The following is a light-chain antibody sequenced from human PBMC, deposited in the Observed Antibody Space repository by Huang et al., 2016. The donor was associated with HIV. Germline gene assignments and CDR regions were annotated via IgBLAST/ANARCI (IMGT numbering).Light chain of an antibody. Sequence: IVLTQSPATLSLSPGERAILSCRASQNVRTYLAWYQQKPGQAPRLLIHDASKRAKGIPSRFSGSGSGTDFTLTISSLEPEDFAVYYCQHRGTWPPYTFGQGTKLEIK. CDR1: QNVRTY. J-gene: IGKJ2*01. V-gene: IGKV3-11*01. CDR2: DAS. CDR3: QHRGTWPPYT.